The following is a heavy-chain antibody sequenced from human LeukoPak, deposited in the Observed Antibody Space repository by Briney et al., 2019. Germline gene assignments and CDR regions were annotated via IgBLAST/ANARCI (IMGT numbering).Heavy chain of an antibody. D-gene: IGHD1-1*01. Sequence: ASVKVSCKTSGYTFTVHYMNWVRQAPGQGLEWMGRINPTTGVANYAQKFQGRITVTRDTSINAAYMELSSLTSDDTAVYYCARLDRNYYYLDVWGQGTTVTVSS. CDR1: GYTFTVHY. J-gene: IGHJ6*03. CDR2: INPTTGVA. CDR3: ARLDRNYYYLDV. V-gene: IGHV1-2*06.